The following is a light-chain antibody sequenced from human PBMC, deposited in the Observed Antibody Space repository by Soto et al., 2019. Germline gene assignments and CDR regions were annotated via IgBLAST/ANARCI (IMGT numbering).Light chain of an antibody. J-gene: IGLJ2*01. Sequence: QSALTQPASVSGSPGQSITISCAGTMRDVGAYNLVSWYQQHPGRAPQLIIYEVRNRPSGISFRFSGSKSGNTASLTISGLQAEEEADYYCSSYTSKSSLIFGGGTKLTAL. CDR1: MRDVGAYNL. CDR3: SSYTSKSSLI. V-gene: IGLV2-14*01. CDR2: EVR.